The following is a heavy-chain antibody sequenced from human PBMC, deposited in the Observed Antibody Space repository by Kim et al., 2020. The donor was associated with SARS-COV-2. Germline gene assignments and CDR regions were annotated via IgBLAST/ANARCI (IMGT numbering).Heavy chain of an antibody. CDR3: ARLKIGYSYGYGDPNWFDP. V-gene: IGHV1-69*13. J-gene: IGHJ5*02. D-gene: IGHD5-18*01. CDR2: IIPIFGTA. CDR1: GGTFSSYA. Sequence: SVKVSCKASGGTFSSYAISWVRQAPGQGLEWMGGIIPIFGTANYAQKFQGRVTITADESTSTAYMELSSLRSEDTAVYYCARLKIGYSYGYGDPNWFDPWGQGTLVTVSS.